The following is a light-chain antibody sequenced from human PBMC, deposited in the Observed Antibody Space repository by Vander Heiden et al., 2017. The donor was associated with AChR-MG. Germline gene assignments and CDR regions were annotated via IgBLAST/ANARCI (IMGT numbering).Light chain of an antibody. J-gene: IGKJ2*01. V-gene: IGKV3-20*01. CDR1: QSVDSPS. CDR2: GAS. CDR3: QQDGSSPRT. Sequence: EIVLTQSPGTLSLSPGERATLPCRASQSVDSPSLAWYQQKPGQAPRLLIYGASSRATGIPDRFSGSGSGTDFTLTISRLEPEDFAVYYCQQDGSSPRTFGQGTKLEIK.